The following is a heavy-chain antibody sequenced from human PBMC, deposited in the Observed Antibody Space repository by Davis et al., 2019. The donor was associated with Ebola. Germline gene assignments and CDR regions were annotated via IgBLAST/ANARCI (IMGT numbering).Heavy chain of an antibody. CDR2: IRQDGSDR. J-gene: IGHJ4*02. CDR3: TRFSRGDLENY. V-gene: IGHV3-7*01. D-gene: IGHD1-1*01. CDR1: GVTNSW. Sequence: GGSLRLSCATSGVTNSWMTWVRLAPGKGLEWVANIRQDGSDRQYVGSVEGRFTISRDNAKNSLYLLMNSLRVEDTGVYYCTRFSRGDLENYWGQGTLVTVSS.